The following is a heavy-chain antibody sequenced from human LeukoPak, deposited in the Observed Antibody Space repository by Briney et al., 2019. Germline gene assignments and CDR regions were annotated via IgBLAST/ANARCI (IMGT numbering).Heavy chain of an antibody. CDR2: IYYSGST. V-gene: IGHV4-59*08. CDR3: ARQYDYYDSSGYYHITYAFDI. J-gene: IGHJ3*02. D-gene: IGHD3-22*01. Sequence: SETLSLTCTVSGGSISSYYWSWIRQPPGKGLEWIGYIYYSGSTNYNPSLKSRVTISVDTSKNQFSLKLSSVTAADTAVYYCARQYDYYDSSGYYHITYAFDIWGQGTMVTVSS. CDR1: GGSISSYY.